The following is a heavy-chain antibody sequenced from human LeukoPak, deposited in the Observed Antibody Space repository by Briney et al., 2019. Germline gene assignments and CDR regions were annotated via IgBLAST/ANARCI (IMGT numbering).Heavy chain of an antibody. D-gene: IGHD6-13*01. CDR1: GGSFSGCY. J-gene: IGHJ5*02. CDR3: ARGGSFNLVGIADQKNWFDP. V-gene: IGHV4-34*01. CDR2: INHSGST. Sequence: SETLSLTCAVYGGSFSGCYWSWIRQPPGKGLEWIGEINHSGSTNYNPSLKSRVTISVDTSKNQFSLKLSSVIAADTAVYYCARGGSFNLVGIADQKNWFDPWGQGTLVTVSS.